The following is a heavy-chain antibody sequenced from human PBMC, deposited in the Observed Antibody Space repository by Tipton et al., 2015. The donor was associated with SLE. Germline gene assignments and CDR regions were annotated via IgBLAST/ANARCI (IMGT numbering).Heavy chain of an antibody. D-gene: IGHD1-26*01. Sequence: TLSLTCTVSGVSVSSYYWSWIRQPPGKGLEGIGEIRHRGKTNYNPSPHSRVSISVDTSKNQFSLKLNSVTAADTAVYFCARHLTGARAFDIWGQGTMVTVSS. CDR1: GVSVSSYY. V-gene: IGHV4-34*01. J-gene: IGHJ3*02. CDR2: IRHRGKT. CDR3: ARHLTGARAFDI.